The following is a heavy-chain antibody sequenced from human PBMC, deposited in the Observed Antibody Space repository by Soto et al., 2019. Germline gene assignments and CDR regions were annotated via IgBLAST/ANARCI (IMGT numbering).Heavy chain of an antibody. V-gene: IGHV3-30*18. J-gene: IGHJ4*02. D-gene: IGHD4-17*01. CDR3: AKERDDYGDYGFDY. CDR2: ISYDGSNK. Sequence: QVQLVESGGGVVQPGRSLRLSCAASGFTFSSYGMHWVRQAPGKGLEWVAVISYDGSNKYYEDSVKGRFTISRDNSKNTLYLQMNSLRAEDTAVYYCAKERDDYGDYGFDYWGQGTLVTVSS. CDR1: GFTFSSYG.